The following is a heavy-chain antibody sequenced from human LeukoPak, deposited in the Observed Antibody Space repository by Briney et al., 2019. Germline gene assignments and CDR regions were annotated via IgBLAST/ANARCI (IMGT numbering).Heavy chain of an antibody. CDR1: GFTFSSYS. Sequence: GGSLRLSCAASGFTFSSYSMNWVRQAPGKGLEWVSTISSSGTYIYYADSVKGRFTISRDNAKNSLYLQMNSLRAEDTAVYYCAELGITMIGGVWGKGTTVTISS. J-gene: IGHJ6*04. CDR3: AELGITMIGGV. CDR2: ISSSGTYI. D-gene: IGHD3-10*02. V-gene: IGHV3-21*01.